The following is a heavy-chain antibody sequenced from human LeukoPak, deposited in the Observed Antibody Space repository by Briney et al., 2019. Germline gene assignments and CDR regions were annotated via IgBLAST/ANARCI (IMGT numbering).Heavy chain of an antibody. CDR3: ARDLGIEYGSGSPGDNWFDP. J-gene: IGHJ5*02. CDR2: IYHSGST. D-gene: IGHD3-10*01. V-gene: IGHV4-38-2*02. CDR1: GYSISSGYY. Sequence: KSSEALSLTCTVSGYSISSGYYWGWIRQPPGKGLEWIGSIYHSGSTYYNPSLKSRVTISVDTSKNQFSLKLSSVTAADTAVYYCARDLGIEYGSGSPGDNWFDPWGQGTLVTVSS.